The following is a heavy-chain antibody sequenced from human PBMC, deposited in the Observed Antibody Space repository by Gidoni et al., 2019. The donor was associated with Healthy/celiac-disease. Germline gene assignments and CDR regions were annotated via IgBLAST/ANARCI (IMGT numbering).Heavy chain of an antibody. J-gene: IGHJ6*02. CDR1: GGSFSGYY. CDR2: INHSGST. D-gene: IGHD3-3*01. Sequence: QVQLQQWGAGLLKPSETLSLTCAVYGGSFSGYYWSWIRQPPGKGLEWIGEINHSGSTNYNPSIKSRVTISVDTSKNQFSLKLSSVTAADTAVYYCARGQYYDFWSGAYGMDVWGQGTTVTVSS. V-gene: IGHV4-34*01. CDR3: ARGQYYDFWSGAYGMDV.